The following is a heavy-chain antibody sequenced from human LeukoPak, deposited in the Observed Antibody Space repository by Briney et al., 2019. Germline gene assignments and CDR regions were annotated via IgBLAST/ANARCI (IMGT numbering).Heavy chain of an antibody. V-gene: IGHV3-73*01. D-gene: IGHD6-19*01. CDR3: ATLGETSGWYPDH. CDR2: VRSKGYNYAT. CDR1: GFTVSGSA. J-gene: IGHJ4*02. Sequence: PGGSLKLSCAASGFTVSGSAMHRVRQASGKGLEWLGRVRSKGYNYATAYGASVKDRFIISRDDSKSTAYLQMSSLKSEDTAVYYCATLGETSGWYPDHWGQGTLVTVYS.